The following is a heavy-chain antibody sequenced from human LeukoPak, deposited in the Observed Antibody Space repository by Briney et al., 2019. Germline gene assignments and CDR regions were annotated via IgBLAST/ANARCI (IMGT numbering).Heavy chain of an antibody. Sequence: GGSLRLSCAASGFTVSSNYMSWVRQAPGKGLEWVSVIYSGGSTYYADSVKGRFTISRDNSKNTLYLQMNSLRAEDTAVYYCARGQGDFWSGYYYYYYMDVWGKGTTVTVSS. CDR2: IYSGGST. D-gene: IGHD3-3*01. J-gene: IGHJ6*03. CDR1: GFTVSSNY. CDR3: ARGQGDFWSGYYYYYYMDV. V-gene: IGHV3-66*01.